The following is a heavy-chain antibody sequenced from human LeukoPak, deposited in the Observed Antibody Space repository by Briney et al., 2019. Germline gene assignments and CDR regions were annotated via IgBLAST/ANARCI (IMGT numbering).Heavy chain of an antibody. Sequence: MSSETLSLTCAVYGGSFSGYYWSWVRQPPGKGLEWIGEINHSGSTNYNPSLKSRVTISVDTSKNQFSLKLSSVTAADTAVYYCAPLRRSNGMDVWGKGTTVTVSS. D-gene: IGHD5/OR15-5a*01. CDR1: GGSFSGYY. J-gene: IGHJ6*04. V-gene: IGHV4-34*01. CDR3: APLRRSNGMDV. CDR2: INHSGST.